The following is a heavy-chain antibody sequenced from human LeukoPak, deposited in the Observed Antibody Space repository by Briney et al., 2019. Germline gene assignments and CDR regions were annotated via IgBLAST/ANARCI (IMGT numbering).Heavy chain of an antibody. V-gene: IGHV3-30*18. J-gene: IGHJ6*02. CDR1: GFTFSDYY. CDR2: ISYDGNNK. CDR3: ANARGPFYYDAMDV. Sequence: PGGSLRLSCAASGFTFSDYYMSWIRQAPGKGLEWVAVISYDGNNKYYGDSVKGRFTISRDNSKNTLYLQMKSLRVDDTAVYSCANARGPFYYDAMDVWGQGTTVTVSS.